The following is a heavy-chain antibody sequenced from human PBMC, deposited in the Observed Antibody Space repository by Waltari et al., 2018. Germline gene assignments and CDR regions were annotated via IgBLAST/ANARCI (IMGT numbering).Heavy chain of an antibody. CDR2: IWYDGSYK. J-gene: IGHJ4*02. CDR1: GFTFSRYA. V-gene: IGHV3-33*06. D-gene: IGHD2-8*02. Sequence: QVQLVESGGGVVQPGRSLRLSCAASGFTFSRYASPWVRQAPGKGLEWVAVIWYDGSYKFYADSVKGRFSISRDNPKNTLHLQMDSLRAEDSAIYYCAKDGSASRLVRYYLDSWGPGTLVTVSS. CDR3: AKDGSASRLVRYYLDS.